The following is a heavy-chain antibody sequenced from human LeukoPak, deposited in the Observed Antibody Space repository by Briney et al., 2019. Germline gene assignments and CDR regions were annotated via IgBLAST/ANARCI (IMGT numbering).Heavy chain of an antibody. CDR3: ARSHPAARYFDL. CDR1: GFTFSDYY. Sequence: GGSLRLSCAASGFTFSDYYMSWIRQAPGKGLEWVSYISSSGSTIYYADSVKGRFTISRDNAKSSLYLQMNSLRAEDTAVYYCARSHPAARYFDLWGRGTLVTVSS. V-gene: IGHV3-11*01. CDR2: ISSSGSTI. D-gene: IGHD2-2*01. J-gene: IGHJ2*01.